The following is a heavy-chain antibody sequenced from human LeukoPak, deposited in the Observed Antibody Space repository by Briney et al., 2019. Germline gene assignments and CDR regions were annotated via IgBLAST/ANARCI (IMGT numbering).Heavy chain of an antibody. D-gene: IGHD6-19*01. CDR1: GYTFTGYY. CDR2: INPNSGGT. Sequence: GASVKVSCKASGYTFTGYYMHWVRQAPGQGLEWMGWINPNSGGTNYAQKFQGRVTMTRDTSISTAYMELSRLRSDDTAVYHCARDSAVAGHEVDYWGQGTLVTVPS. V-gene: IGHV1-2*02. J-gene: IGHJ4*02. CDR3: ARDSAVAGHEVDY.